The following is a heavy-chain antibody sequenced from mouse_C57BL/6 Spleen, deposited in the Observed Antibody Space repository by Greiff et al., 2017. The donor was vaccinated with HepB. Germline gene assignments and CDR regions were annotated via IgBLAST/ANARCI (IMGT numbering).Heavy chain of an antibody. D-gene: IGHD3-2*02. CDR2: IDPANGNT. V-gene: IGHV14-3*01. CDR1: GFNIKNTY. Sequence: EVKLVESVAELVRPGASVKLSCTASGFNIKNTYMHWVKQRPEQGLEWIGRIDPANGNTKYAPKFQGKATITADTSSNTAYLQLSSLTSEDTAIYYCAREETYSSGYPAYWGQGTLVTVSA. CDR3: AREETYSSGYPAY. J-gene: IGHJ3*01.